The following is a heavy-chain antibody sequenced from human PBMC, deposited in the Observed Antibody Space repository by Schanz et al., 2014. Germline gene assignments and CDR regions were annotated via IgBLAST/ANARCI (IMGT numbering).Heavy chain of an antibody. CDR2: INPSSGTT. V-gene: IGHV1-18*01. J-gene: IGHJ6*02. CDR1: GYTFTSYG. Sequence: QGQLVQSGAEVKKPGASVKVSCKASGYTFTSYGITWVRQAPGQGLEWMGKINPSSGTTRIAQNFQGRVAMTTDTSTSTAYMELRSLISDDTAVYYCVRDAGWAFGDYPGMDVWGQGTSGTVSS. D-gene: IGHD3-10*01. CDR3: VRDAGWAFGDYPGMDV.